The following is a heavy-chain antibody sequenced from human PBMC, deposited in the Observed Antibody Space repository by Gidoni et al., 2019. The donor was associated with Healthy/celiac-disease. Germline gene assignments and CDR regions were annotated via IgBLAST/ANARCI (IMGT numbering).Heavy chain of an antibody. CDR3: ARDLGDY. CDR1: GFTFSSYS. V-gene: IGHV3-48*02. Sequence: EVQLVESGGGLVQPGGSLRLSCAASGFTFSSYSLNWVRQAPGKGLEWISYSTVSSSTTDYADSVKGRFTSSRDNAKNSLYLQMNSLRDEDTAVYYCARDLGDYWGQGTLVTVSS. D-gene: IGHD7-27*01. CDR2: STVSSSTT. J-gene: IGHJ4*02.